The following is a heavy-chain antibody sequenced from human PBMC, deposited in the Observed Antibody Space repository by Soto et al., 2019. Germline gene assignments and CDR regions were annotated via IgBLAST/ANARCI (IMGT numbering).Heavy chain of an antibody. J-gene: IGHJ6*02. CDR3: ARDPSYYGMDV. CDR2: INAGNGNT. V-gene: IGHV1-3*01. Sequence: WPHQAPGQRLEWMGWINAGNGNTKYSQKFQGRVTITRDTSASTAYMELSSLRSEDTAVYYCARDPSYYGMDVWGQGTTVTVSS.